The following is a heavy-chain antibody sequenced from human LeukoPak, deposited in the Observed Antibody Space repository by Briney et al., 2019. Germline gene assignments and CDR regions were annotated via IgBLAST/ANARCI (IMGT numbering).Heavy chain of an antibody. CDR2: IYYSGST. D-gene: IGHD3-22*01. V-gene: IGHV4-59*02. J-gene: IGHJ4*02. CDR1: GGSVSSYY. Sequence: SETLSLTCTVSGGSVSSYYWSWIRQPPGKGLEWIGYIYYSGSTNYNPSLKSRVTISVDTSKNQFSLKLSSVTAADTAVYYCARARHSSGYYWDYWGQGTLVTVSS. CDR3: ARARHSSGYYWDY.